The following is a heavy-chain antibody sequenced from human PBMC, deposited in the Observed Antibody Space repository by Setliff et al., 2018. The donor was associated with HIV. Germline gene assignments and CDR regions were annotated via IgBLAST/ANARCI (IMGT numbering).Heavy chain of an antibody. J-gene: IGHJ3*02. CDR2: IYYSGST. V-gene: IGHV4-31*03. D-gene: IGHD3-3*01. Sequence: PSETLSLTCTVSGDSITSGGYFWSWIRQHPGKGLEWIGHIYYSGSTYYNPSLKSRVTISVDTSKNQFSLKLKSLTAADTAMYYCARGVWSGYYPDAFDIWGQGTMVTVSS. CDR3: ARGVWSGYYPDAFDI. CDR1: GDSITSGGYF.